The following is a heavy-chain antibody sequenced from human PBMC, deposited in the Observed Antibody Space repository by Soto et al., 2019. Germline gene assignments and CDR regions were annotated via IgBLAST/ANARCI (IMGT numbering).Heavy chain of an antibody. CDR1: GITISNYP. D-gene: IGHD4-17*01. CDR3: ARLNGDYQNWFDP. J-gene: IGHJ5*02. Sequence: GGSLRLSCAASGITISNYPMTWVRQAPGKGLEWVSGINNSGGTTYLDSVKGRFTISRDNSKNTVYLQMNSLRAEDTAVYYCARLNGDYQNWFDPWGQGTLVTVSS. CDR2: INNSGGTT. V-gene: IGHV3-23*01.